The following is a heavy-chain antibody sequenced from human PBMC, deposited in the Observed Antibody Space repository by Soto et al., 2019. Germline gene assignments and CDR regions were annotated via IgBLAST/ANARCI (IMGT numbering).Heavy chain of an antibody. J-gene: IGHJ4*02. Sequence: QVQLVESGGGVVQPGRSLRLSCAASGFTFSSYGMHWVRQAPGKGLEWVAVIWYDGSNKYYADSVKGRFTISRDNSKNTLYLQMNSLRAEDTAVYYCAQSQGSSSWPPFDYWGQGTLVTVSS. CDR1: GFTFSSYG. CDR3: AQSQGSSSWPPFDY. CDR2: IWYDGSNK. V-gene: IGHV3-33*01. D-gene: IGHD6-13*01.